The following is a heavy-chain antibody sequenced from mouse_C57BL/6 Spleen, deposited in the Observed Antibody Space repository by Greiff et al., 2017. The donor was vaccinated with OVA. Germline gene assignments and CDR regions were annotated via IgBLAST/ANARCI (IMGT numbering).Heavy chain of an antibody. CDR2: IYPGDGDT. V-gene: IGHV1-80*01. J-gene: IGHJ2*01. CDR3: ARDIYYYGSSYGYFDY. D-gene: IGHD1-1*01. Sequence: VQLQQSGAELVKPGASVKISCKASGYAFSSYWMNWVKQRPGKGLEWIGQIYPGDGDTNYNGKFKGKATLTADKSSSTAYMQLSSLTSEDSAVYFCARDIYYYGSSYGYFDYWGQGTTLTVSS. CDR1: GYAFSSYW.